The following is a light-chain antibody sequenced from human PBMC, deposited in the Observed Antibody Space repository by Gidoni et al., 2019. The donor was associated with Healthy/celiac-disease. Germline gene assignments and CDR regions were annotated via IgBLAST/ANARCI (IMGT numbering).Light chain of an antibody. CDR2: KAS. CDR3: QPLGLT. J-gene: IGKJ4*01. Sequence: DIQMTQSPSTLSASVGDRVTITCRASQSISSWLAWYQQKPGKAPKLLIYKASSLESGVPSRFSGSGSGTEFTLTISSLQPDDFATYYCQPLGLTFGGGTKVEIK. V-gene: IGKV1-5*03. CDR1: QSISSW.